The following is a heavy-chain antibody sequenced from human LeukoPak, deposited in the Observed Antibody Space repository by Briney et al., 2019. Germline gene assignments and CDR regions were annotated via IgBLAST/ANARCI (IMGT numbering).Heavy chain of an antibody. CDR1: GDSIRSYY. J-gene: IGHJ2*01. Sequence: PSETLSPTCTVSGDSIRSYYWSWIRQSPGKGLEWIAYIYYNGRTDHNPSLKSRVTISLDMSKNQFSLKLKSVTAADTAVYYCVRHDYDTSWGLDWFFDLWGRGTLVAVSS. CDR3: VRHDYDTSWGLDWFFDL. D-gene: IGHD2-2*01. V-gene: IGHV4-59*08. CDR2: IYYNGRT.